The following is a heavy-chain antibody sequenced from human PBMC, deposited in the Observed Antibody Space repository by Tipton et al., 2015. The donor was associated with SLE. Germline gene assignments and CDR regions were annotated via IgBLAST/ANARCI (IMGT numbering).Heavy chain of an antibody. D-gene: IGHD2-15*01. CDR1: GGSISSGGYY. J-gene: IGHJ6*02. CDR2: SHYSGNT. CDR3: ARRGYDLGGYYHYAMDV. V-gene: IGHV4-31*03. Sequence: TLSLTCSVSGGSISSGGYYWSWIRQHPGKGLEWIGYSHYSGNTYYNTSLKSRVTISVDTSKNLFSLKLSSVTAADTAVYYCARRGYDLGGYYHYAMDVWGQGTTVTVFS.